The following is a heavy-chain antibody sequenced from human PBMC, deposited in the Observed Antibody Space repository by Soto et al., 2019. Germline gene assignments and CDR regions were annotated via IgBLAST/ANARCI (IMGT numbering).Heavy chain of an antibody. D-gene: IGHD3-10*01. CDR1: GGSFSGYY. V-gene: IGHV4-34*01. CDR3: ARKTALWFGELGTYNWFNP. Sequence: SETLSLTCAVYGGSFSGYYWSWIRQPPGKGLEWIGEINHSGSTNYNPSLKSRVTISVDTSKNQFSLKLSSVTAADTAVYYCARKTALWFGELGTYNWFNPWGQGTQLTVSS. J-gene: IGHJ5*02. CDR2: INHSGST.